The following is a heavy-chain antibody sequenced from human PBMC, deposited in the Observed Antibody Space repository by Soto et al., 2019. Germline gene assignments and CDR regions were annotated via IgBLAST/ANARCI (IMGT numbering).Heavy chain of an antibody. CDR2: ISYDGSDK. CDR1: GFTFSSYA. Sequence: GGSLRLSCAASGFTFSSYAMHWVRQAPGKGLEWVAVISYDGSDKYYADSVKGRFTISRDNSKNTLYLQMNSLRAEDTAVYYCAREGSWYTHDYWGQGTLVTVSS. J-gene: IGHJ4*02. D-gene: IGHD6-13*01. V-gene: IGHV3-30-3*01. CDR3: AREGSWYTHDY.